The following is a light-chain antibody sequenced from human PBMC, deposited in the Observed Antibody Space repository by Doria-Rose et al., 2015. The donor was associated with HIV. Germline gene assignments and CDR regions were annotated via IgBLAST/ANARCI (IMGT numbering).Light chain of an antibody. CDR2: DGS. CDR1: QSFSSAY. J-gene: IGKJ1*01. Sequence: TQSPGTLSLSPGERATLSCRASQSFSSAYLAGYQQKPGQAPSLLIHDGSTRATGIPDRFSASGSGTDFTLTINRLEPEDFALYYCHQYGTSWTFGQGTKVEI. V-gene: IGKV3-20*01. CDR3: HQYGTSWT.